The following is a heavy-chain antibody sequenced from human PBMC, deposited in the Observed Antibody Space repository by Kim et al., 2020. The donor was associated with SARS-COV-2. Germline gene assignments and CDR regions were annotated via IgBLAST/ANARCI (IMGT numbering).Heavy chain of an antibody. CDR3: AKEELYYYDSSGL. Sequence: GGSLRLSCAASGFTFSSYAMSWVRQAPGKGLEWVSTISGSGGSTYYADSMKGRFTISRDNSKNTLYLQMNSLRAEDTAVYYCAKEELYYYDSSGLWGQGTLVTVSS. D-gene: IGHD3-22*01. CDR1: GFTFSSYA. CDR2: ISGSGGST. V-gene: IGHV3-23*01. J-gene: IGHJ4*02.